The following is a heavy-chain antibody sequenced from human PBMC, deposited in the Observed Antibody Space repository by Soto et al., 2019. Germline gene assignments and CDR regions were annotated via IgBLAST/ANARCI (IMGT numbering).Heavy chain of an antibody. CDR2: VSGGGSAT. CDR3: AKGIQLWPRGFDY. CDR1: GFTFNNYA. D-gene: IGHD5-18*01. V-gene: IGHV3-23*01. J-gene: IGHJ4*02. Sequence: PGGSLRLSCAASGFTFNNYAMSWVRQAPGKGLQWVSTVSGGGSATYYADSVKGRFTISRDNSKNTLYLQMNSLRAEDTAVYYCAKGIQLWPRGFDYWGQGTLVTVSS.